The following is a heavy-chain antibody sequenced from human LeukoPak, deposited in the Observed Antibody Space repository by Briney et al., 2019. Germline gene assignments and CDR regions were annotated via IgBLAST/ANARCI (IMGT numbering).Heavy chain of an antibody. CDR2: INKDGGEK. J-gene: IGHJ4*02. Sequence: GGSLRLSCAASGFTFSRYGIHWVRQAPGKGLEWVANINKDGGEKYYADSVKGRFTISRDNAENSLSLQMNSLRSDDTAVYYCVRPELPGWSVLFDFWGQGTLVAVSS. CDR1: GFTFSRYG. V-gene: IGHV3-7*01. D-gene: IGHD2-15*01. CDR3: VRPELPGWSVLFDF.